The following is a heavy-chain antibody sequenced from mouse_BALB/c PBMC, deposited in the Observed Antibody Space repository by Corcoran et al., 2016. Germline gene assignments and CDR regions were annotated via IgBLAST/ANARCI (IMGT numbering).Heavy chain of an antibody. J-gene: IGHJ4*01. Sequence: EVQLQQSGAELVKPGASVKLSCTASGFNIKDTYMHWVKQRPEQGLEWIGRIDPANGNTKYDPKLQGKATITADTSSNTAYLQLSSLTSEDTAVYYRASPFTTASAIDYWGQGSSVNVCS. V-gene: IGHV14-3*02. D-gene: IGHD1-2*01. CDR3: ASPFTTASAIDY. CDR2: IDPANGNT. CDR1: GFNIKDTY.